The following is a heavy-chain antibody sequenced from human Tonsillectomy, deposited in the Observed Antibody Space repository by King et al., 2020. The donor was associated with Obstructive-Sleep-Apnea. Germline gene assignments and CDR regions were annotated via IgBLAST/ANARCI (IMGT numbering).Heavy chain of an antibody. V-gene: IGHV3-48*04. CDR3: ARLLVTAIMDH. CDR1: GFTFSTYN. CDR2: IRFSSSVH. Sequence: VQLVESGGGLVQPGGSLRLSCAASGFTFSTYNMNWVRQAPGTGLEWVSDIRFSSSVHYYADSVQGRLTISRDNAKNTVYLQMNSLRVEDTAVYYCARLLVTAIMDHWGGGALVTVSS. J-gene: IGHJ4*02. D-gene: IGHD2-21*02.